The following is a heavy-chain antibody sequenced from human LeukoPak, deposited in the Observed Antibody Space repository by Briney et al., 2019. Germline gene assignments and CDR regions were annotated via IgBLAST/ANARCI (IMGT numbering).Heavy chain of an antibody. J-gene: IGHJ4*02. V-gene: IGHV7-4-1*02. CDR3: ARVRRFLNGGVAGIDY. CDR1: GYTFTTFA. Sequence: ASVQVSCKASGYTFTTFALIWVRQAAGQGLEWMGWINTNTANPTYAQAFTGRFVLSLDTSVSTSYLQISSLKTEDTAVYYCARVRRFLNGGVAGIDYWGQGSLVTVSS. D-gene: IGHD3-3*01. CDR2: INTNTANP.